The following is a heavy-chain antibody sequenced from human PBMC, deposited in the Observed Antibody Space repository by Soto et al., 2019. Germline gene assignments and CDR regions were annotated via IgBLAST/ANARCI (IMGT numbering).Heavy chain of an antibody. CDR3: ARLRASSWYMGGYLDY. V-gene: IGHV3-11*06. D-gene: IGHD6-13*01. J-gene: IGHJ4*02. Sequence: GGSLRLSCEASGFTFSDYHMSWIRQAPGRGLEWVSYIVNKDTYTNYADSVKGRFTISRDNAKNSLYLEMNSLRAEDTAIYYCARLRASSWYMGGYLDYWGLGTLVTVSS. CDR2: IVNKDTYT. CDR1: GFTFSDYH.